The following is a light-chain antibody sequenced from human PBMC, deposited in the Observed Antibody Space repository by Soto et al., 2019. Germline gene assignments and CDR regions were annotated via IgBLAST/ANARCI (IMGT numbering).Light chain of an antibody. J-gene: IGKJ5*01. CDR2: RTS. Sequence: EIVMTQSPATLSVSPGERATLSCRASQSISSNLAWYQQKPGQAPRLLMFRTSSRATGFPARFSGSGSRTDFILTISSLEPEDFAVYYCQQRSNWPITFGQGTRLEI. CDR1: QSISSN. V-gene: IGKV3-11*01. CDR3: QQRSNWPIT.